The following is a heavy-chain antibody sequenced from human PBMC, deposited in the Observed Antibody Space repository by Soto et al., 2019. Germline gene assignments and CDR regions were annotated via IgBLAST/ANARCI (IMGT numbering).Heavy chain of an antibody. CDR1: GYIFTSYY. J-gene: IGHJ3*02. V-gene: IGHV1-46*01. CDR3: AGEGYCSGGSCYSASLDAFDI. Sequence: AAVKGSCKAAGYIFTSYYMHWVRQAPGQGLEWMGIINPSGGSTSYAQKFQGRVTMTRDTSTSTVYMELSSLRSEDTAVYYCAGEGYCSGGSCYSASLDAFDIWGQGTMVTVSS. CDR2: INPSGGST. D-gene: IGHD2-15*01.